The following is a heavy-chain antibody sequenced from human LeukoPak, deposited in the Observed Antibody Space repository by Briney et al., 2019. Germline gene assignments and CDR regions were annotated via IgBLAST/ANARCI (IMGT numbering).Heavy chain of an antibody. J-gene: IGHJ4*02. D-gene: IGHD6-19*01. CDR2: IYYSGST. CDR3: ARGYSSGWTLYYFDY. V-gene: IGHV4-59*12. Sequence: SETLSLTCTVSGGSISSYYWSWIRQPPGKGLEWIGYIYYSGSTNYNPSLKSRVTISVDTSKNQFSLKLSSVTAADTAVYYCARGYSSGWTLYYFDYWGQGTLVTVSS. CDR1: GGSISSYY.